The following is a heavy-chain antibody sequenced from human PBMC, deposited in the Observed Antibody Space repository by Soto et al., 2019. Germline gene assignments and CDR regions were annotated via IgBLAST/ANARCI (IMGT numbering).Heavy chain of an antibody. V-gene: IGHV4-38-2*02. CDR3: ARDPTNQLSAFDI. D-gene: IGHD2-2*01. J-gene: IGHJ3*02. CDR2: IYHSGST. Sequence: SETLSLTCAVSGYSISSGYYWGWIRQPPGKGLEWIGSIYHSGSTYYNPSLKSRVTISVDTSKNQFSLKLSSVTAADTAVYYWARDPTNQLSAFDIWGQGTMVTVS. CDR1: GYSISSGYY.